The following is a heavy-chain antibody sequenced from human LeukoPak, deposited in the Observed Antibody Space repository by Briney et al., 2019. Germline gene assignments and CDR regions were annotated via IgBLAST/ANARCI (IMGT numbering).Heavy chain of an antibody. Sequence: PSETLSLTCTVSGGSMSSYYWTWIRQPPGKGLEWLGYVYYRGSTNYNPSLKSRVTISVDTSENQFSLKLSSVTAADTAVYYCARVAYYYDTATYYNPAHLDFWGQGALVTVSS. CDR3: ARVAYYYDTATYYNPAHLDF. CDR1: GGSMSSYY. CDR2: VYYRGST. V-gene: IGHV4-59*01. D-gene: IGHD3-10*01. J-gene: IGHJ4*02.